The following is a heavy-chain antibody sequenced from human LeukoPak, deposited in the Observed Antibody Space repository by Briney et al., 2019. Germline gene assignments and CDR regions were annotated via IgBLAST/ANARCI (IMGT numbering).Heavy chain of an antibody. J-gene: IGHJ6*03. Sequence: ASVKVSCKASGYTFTSYYMHWVRQAPGQGLEWMGIINPSGGSTSYAQKFQGRVTMTRDTSTSTVYMELSSLRSEDTAVYYCARAYSSSWKRGYYYYMDVWGKGTTVTISS. CDR3: ARAYSSSWKRGYYYYMDV. CDR1: GYTFTSYY. V-gene: IGHV1-46*01. D-gene: IGHD6-13*01. CDR2: INPSGGST.